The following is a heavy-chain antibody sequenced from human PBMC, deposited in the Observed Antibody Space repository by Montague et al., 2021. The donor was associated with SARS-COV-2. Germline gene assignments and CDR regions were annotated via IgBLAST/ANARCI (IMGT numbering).Heavy chain of an antibody. CDR3: ARLKRYFDSSGSPSAFDF. CDR1: GGSITNNIDY. Sequence: SETLSLTCTVSGGSITNNIDYWAWIRQPPGKGLEWIGSIYYTGNTYYNPSLKSRVTISVVMSKNHFTLKLSSVAAAETAVYYCARLKRYFDSSGSPSAFDFWGQGTQVTVSS. D-gene: IGHD3-22*01. J-gene: IGHJ3*01. CDR2: IYYTGNT. V-gene: IGHV4-39*02.